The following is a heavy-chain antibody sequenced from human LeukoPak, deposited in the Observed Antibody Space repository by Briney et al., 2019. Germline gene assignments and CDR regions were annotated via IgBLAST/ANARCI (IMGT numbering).Heavy chain of an antibody. D-gene: IGHD1-26*01. J-gene: IGHJ4*02. CDR1: GFTFDDYA. V-gene: IGHV3-9*01. CDR2: ISWNSGSV. CDR3: AKDIRRGSYSYYFDY. Sequence: QPGGSLRLSCTASGFTFDDYAIHWVRQAPGKGLEWVSGISWNSGSVGYADSVKGRFTISRDNAKNSLYLQMNSLRAEDTAFYYCAKDIRRGSYSYYFDYWGQGTLVTVSS.